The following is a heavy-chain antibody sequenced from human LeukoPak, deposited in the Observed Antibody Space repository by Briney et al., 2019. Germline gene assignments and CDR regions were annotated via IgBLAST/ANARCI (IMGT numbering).Heavy chain of an antibody. Sequence: GASVKVSCKASGYTFTNYGISWVRQAPGQGLEWMGWISPYNGNTKYAQKFQGRVTMTTDTSTSTAYMELRSLRPDDTAVYYCARELASNIRSFDMWGQGTRVTVSS. CDR2: ISPYNGNT. V-gene: IGHV1-18*01. J-gene: IGHJ3*02. CDR1: GYTFTNYG. CDR3: ARELASNIRSFDM. D-gene: IGHD2/OR15-2a*01.